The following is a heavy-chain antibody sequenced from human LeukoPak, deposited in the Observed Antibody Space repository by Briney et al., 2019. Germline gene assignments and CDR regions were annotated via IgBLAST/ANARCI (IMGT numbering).Heavy chain of an antibody. D-gene: IGHD2-2*01. CDR1: GFSVSSNY. Sequence: GGSLRLSCAASGFSVSSNYMSWVRQAPGKGLEFVSVIYAGGDTFYADSVKGRFTISRDSSKNSLYLQMNSLRAEDTAVYYCARNGPRDCSSTSCYPYYYYMDVWGKGTTVTVSS. CDR3: ARNGPRDCSSTSCYPYYYYMDV. V-gene: IGHV3-53*01. CDR2: IYAGGDT. J-gene: IGHJ6*03.